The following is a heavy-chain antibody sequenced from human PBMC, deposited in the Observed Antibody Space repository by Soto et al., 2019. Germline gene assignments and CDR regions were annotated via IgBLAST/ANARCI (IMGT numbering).Heavy chain of an antibody. CDR2: ISAYNGNT. V-gene: IGHV1-18*01. J-gene: IGHJ6*02. CDR1: GYTFTSYG. Sequence: QVQLVQSGAEVKKPGASVKVSCKASGYTFTSYGISWVRQAPGQGLEWMGWISAYNGNTNYAQKLQGRVTMTTDTSTSTAYMELRSLRSDDTAVYYCARDPRGQYRDLPWGYYYYGMDVWGQGTTVTVSS. D-gene: IGHD4-17*01. CDR3: ARDPRGQYRDLPWGYYYYGMDV.